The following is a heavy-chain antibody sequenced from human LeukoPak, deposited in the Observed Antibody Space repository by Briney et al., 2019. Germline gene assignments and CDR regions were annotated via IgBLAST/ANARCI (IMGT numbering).Heavy chain of an antibody. CDR1: GYTFTTNW. J-gene: IGHJ4*02. Sequence: GESLKISLKGSGYTFTTNWIGWVRQMPGKGLEWMAIIHPADSDTRHSPSFQGQVSISVDESISTAYLQWSSLKASDTAMYYCTMGWRGTYYDPASYWSQGTLIIVSS. CDR3: TMGWRGTYYDPASY. D-gene: IGHD3-22*01. CDR2: IHPADSDT. V-gene: IGHV5-51*01.